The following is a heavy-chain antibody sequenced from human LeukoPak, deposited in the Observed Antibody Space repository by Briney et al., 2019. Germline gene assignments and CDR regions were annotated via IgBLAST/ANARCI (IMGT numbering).Heavy chain of an antibody. CDR1: GYTLTSYG. V-gene: IGHV1-8*02. CDR3: ARASSGYYYFDY. CDR2: MNPNSGNT. J-gene: IGHJ4*02. Sequence: ASVKVSCKASGYTLTSYGISWVRQAPGQGLEWMGWMNPNSGNTGYAQKFQGRVTMTRNTSISTAYMELSSLRSEDTAVYYCARASSGYYYFDYWGQGTLVTVSS. D-gene: IGHD3-22*01.